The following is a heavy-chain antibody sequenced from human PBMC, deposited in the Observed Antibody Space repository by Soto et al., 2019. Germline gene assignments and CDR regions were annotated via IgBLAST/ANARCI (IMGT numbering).Heavy chain of an antibody. V-gene: IGHV3-23*01. CDR2: ISGSVDTT. CDR1: GFTFSIYA. CDR3: AAGYNLTD. J-gene: IGHJ4*02. D-gene: IGHD5-12*01. Sequence: EVHLLESGGGLVQPGGSLRLSCAASGFTFSIYAMSWVRQAPGKGLEWVSAISGSVDTTYYADSVKGRFTLSRDNSKNTLYLQMNSLRAEDTAVYYCAAGYNLTDWGQGTLVTVSS.